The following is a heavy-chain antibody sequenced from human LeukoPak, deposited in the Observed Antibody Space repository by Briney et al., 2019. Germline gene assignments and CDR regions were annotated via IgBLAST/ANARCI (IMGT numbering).Heavy chain of an antibody. D-gene: IGHD3-3*01. CDR1: GGTFSSYV. CDR2: IIPILGIA. Sequence: GASVKVSCKASGGTFSSYVISWVRQAPGQGLEWMGRIIPILGIANYAQKFQGRVTITADKSTSTAYMELSSLRSEDTAVYYCARDDYDFWSGYYTYGMDVWGQGTTVTVSS. J-gene: IGHJ6*02. CDR3: ARDDYDFWSGYYTYGMDV. V-gene: IGHV1-69*04.